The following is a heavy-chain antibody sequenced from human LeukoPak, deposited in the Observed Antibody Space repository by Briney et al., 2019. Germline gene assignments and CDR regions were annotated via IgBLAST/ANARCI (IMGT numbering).Heavy chain of an antibody. V-gene: IGHV3-23*01. Sequence: TGGSLRLSCAASGFTFGSYAMSWVRQAPGKGLEWVSAISGSGGSTYYADSVKGRFTISRDNSKNTLYLQMNSLRVEDTAVYYCAREGGPYRPLDYSGQGTLVTVS. CDR3: AREGGPYRPLDY. D-gene: IGHD3-16*01. CDR1: GFTFGSYA. J-gene: IGHJ4*02. CDR2: ISGSGGST.